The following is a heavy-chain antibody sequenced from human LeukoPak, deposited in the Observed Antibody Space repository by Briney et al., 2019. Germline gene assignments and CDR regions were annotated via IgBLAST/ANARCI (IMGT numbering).Heavy chain of an antibody. D-gene: IGHD4-17*01. V-gene: IGHV4-59*01. Sequence: PSETLSLTCTVSGGSISSYYWSWIRQPPGKGLEWIGYIYYSGSTNYNPPLKSRVTISVDTSKNQFSLKLSSVTAADTAVYYCARVDGDYEIDYWGQGTLVTVSS. J-gene: IGHJ4*02. CDR3: ARVDGDYEIDY. CDR1: GGSISSYY. CDR2: IYYSGST.